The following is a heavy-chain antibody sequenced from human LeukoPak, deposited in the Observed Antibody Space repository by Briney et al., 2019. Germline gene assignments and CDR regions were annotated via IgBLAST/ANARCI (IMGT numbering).Heavy chain of an antibody. J-gene: IGHJ6*03. CDR2: MNPNSGNT. CDR1: GYTFTSYD. D-gene: IGHD3-9*01. V-gene: IGHV1-8*01. CDR3: ARDISLDYYYYMDV. Sequence: ASVRVSCKASGYTFTSYDINWVRQATGQGLEWMGWMNPNSGNTGYAQKFQGRVTMTRNTSISTAYMELSSLRSDDTAVYYCARDISLDYYYYMDVWGKGTTVTVSS.